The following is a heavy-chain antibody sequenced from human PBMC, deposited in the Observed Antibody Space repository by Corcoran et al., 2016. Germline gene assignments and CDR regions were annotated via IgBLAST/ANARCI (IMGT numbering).Heavy chain of an antibody. Sequence: EVQLVESGGGLVQPGGSLRLSCAASGFTFSNYWMNWVRQAPGKGLDWLANIKEDGSQQYYVDSVMGRFTISRDNAKNSLFLQMNSLRAEDTAVYYCARGWVRWHMDVGGQGTTVTVS. CDR3: ARGWVRWHMDV. CDR1: GFTFSNYW. V-gene: IGHV3-7*01. CDR2: IKEDGSQQ. J-gene: IGHJ6*02. D-gene: IGHD4-17*01.